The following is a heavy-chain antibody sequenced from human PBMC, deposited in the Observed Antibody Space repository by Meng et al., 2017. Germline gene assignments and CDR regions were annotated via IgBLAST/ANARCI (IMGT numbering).Heavy chain of an antibody. J-gene: IGHJ3*02. CDR1: GYTFTGYY. CDR3: ARVPPYYYGSGSYYPPPYWGDFDI. CDR2: INPNSGGT. V-gene: IGHV1-2*02. D-gene: IGHD3-10*01. Sequence: ASVKVSCKASGYTFTGYYMHWVRQAPGQGLEWMGWINPNSGGTNYAQKFQGRVTMTRDTSISTAYMELSRLRSDDTAVYYCARVPPYYYGSGSYYPPPYWGDFDIWGQGTMVTVSS.